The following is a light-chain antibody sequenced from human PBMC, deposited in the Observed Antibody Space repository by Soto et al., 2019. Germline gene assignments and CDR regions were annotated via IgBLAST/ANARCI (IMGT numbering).Light chain of an antibody. CDR1: QGISNY. V-gene: IGKV1-27*01. CDR3: QKYNSAPWT. J-gene: IGKJ1*01. Sequence: DIQMTQSPSSLSASVGDRVTITCRASQGISNYLAWYQQKPGKVPKLLIYAASTLQSWVPSRFSGSGSGTDVTLTISSLQPEEVATYYCQKYNSAPWTFGQGTKVEIK. CDR2: AAS.